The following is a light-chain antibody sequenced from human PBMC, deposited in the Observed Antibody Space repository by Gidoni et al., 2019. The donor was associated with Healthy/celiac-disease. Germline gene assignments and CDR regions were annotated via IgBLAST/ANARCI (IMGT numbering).Light chain of an antibody. V-gene: IGKV1-39*01. CDR2: AAS. CDR1: QSISSY. J-gene: IGKJ4*01. Sequence: IQMTQSPSSLSASVGDRVTITCRASQSISSYLNWYQQKPGKAPKLLIYAASNLQSGVPSRFSGSGSGTDFNLNISSLQPEDFATYYWQQSYSTPLTVGGGTKVEIK. CDR3: QQSYSTPLT.